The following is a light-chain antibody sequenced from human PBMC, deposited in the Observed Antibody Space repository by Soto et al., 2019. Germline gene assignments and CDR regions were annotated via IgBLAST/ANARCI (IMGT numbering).Light chain of an antibody. CDR3: QQYGSPPPYT. V-gene: IGKV3-20*01. CDR2: GSS. Sequence: EIVLTQSPGILSLSPGERATLSGRASQTVSGNYLAWYQQKPGQSPRLLIYGSSDRATGILDRFSGSGSGTDFTLTINRVEPEDFAVYYCQQYGSPPPYTFGQGTTLEI. CDR1: QTVSGNY. J-gene: IGKJ2*01.